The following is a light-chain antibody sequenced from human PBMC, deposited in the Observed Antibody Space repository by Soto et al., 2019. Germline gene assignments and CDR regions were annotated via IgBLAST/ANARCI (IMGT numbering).Light chain of an antibody. Sequence: QSVLTQPASVSGSPGQSITISCTGTSNDVGGYKYVSWYQQHPGKAPKLMIYEVTNRPSGVSDRFSGSKSGDTASLTISGLQAEDEADYYCLLSYSGARFYVFGTGTKVTVL. V-gene: IGLV2-14*01. CDR3: LLSYSGARFYV. CDR1: SNDVGGYKY. J-gene: IGLJ1*01. CDR2: EVT.